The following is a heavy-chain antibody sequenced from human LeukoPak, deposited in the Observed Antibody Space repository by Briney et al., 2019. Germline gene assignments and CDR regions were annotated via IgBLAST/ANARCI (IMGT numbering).Heavy chain of an antibody. D-gene: IGHD3-22*01. CDR3: ARGGQNYYDSSGYFD. J-gene: IGHJ4*02. CDR1: GYTFTSYD. CDR2: MNPNSGNT. V-gene: IGHV1-8*01. Sequence: ASVKVSCKASGYTFTSYDINWVRQATGQGLEWMGWMNPNSGNTGYAQKFQGRVTMTRNTSISTAYMELSSLRSEDTAVYYYARGGQNYYDSSGYFDWGQGTQVTVSS.